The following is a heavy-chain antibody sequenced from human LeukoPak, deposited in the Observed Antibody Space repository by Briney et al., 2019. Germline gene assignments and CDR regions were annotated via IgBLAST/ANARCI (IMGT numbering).Heavy chain of an antibody. Sequence: GGSLRLSCAASGFTFSSYSMNWVRQAPGKGLEWVSYISSSSSTIYYADFVRGRFTISRDNSENTLYLQMNSLRPEDTAVYYCAKSIAVAGLAGGRTFDYWGQGTLVTVSS. J-gene: IGHJ4*02. CDR3: AKSIAVAGLAGGRTFDY. V-gene: IGHV3-48*01. CDR1: GFTFSSYS. D-gene: IGHD6-19*01. CDR2: ISSSSSTI.